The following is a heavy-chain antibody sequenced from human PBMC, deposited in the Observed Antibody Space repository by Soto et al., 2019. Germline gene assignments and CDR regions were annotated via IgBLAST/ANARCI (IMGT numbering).Heavy chain of an antibody. V-gene: IGHV1-69*13. Sequence: ASVKVSCPASGGTFSSYAISWVRQAPGQGLEWMGGIIPIFGTANYAQKFQGRVTITADESTSTAYMELSSLRSEDTAVYYCARTVMRDRGINYYGVDGWGQGTTVTVAS. D-gene: IGHD4-4*01. J-gene: IGHJ6*02. CDR1: GGTFSSYA. CDR3: ARTVMRDRGINYYGVDG. CDR2: IIPIFGTA.